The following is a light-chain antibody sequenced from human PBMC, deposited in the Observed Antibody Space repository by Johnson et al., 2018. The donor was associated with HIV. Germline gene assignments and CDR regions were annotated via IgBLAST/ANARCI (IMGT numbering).Light chain of an antibody. Sequence: QSVLTQPPSASGTPGQRVTISCSGSSSNIGSNSVNWYQQLPGTAPKLLIYSNNQRPSGVPDRFSGSKSGISASLAISGLQSGVVADYYCPAWYDSRNALWVFGTGTKVTVL. CDR3: PAWYDSRNALWV. V-gene: IGLV1-44*01. J-gene: IGLJ1*01. CDR1: SSNIGSNS. CDR2: SNN.